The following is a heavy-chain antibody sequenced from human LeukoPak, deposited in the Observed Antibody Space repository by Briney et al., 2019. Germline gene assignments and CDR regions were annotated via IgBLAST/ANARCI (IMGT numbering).Heavy chain of an antibody. J-gene: IGHJ3*02. CDR1: GFTFSSYG. Sequence: PGGSLRLSCAASGFTFSSYGMHWVRQAPGKGLEWVAVIWYDGSNKYYADSVKGRFTISRDNSKNTLYLQMSSLRAEDTAVYYCAKDSVRGGSSAFDIWGQGTMVTVSS. V-gene: IGHV3-33*06. CDR3: AKDSVRGGSSAFDI. D-gene: IGHD3-16*01. CDR2: IWYDGSNK.